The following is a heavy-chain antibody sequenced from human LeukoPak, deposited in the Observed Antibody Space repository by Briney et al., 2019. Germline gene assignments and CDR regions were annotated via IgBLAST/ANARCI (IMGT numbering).Heavy chain of an antibody. V-gene: IGHV1-18*01. CDR2: ISAYKGNT. Sequence: ASVKVSCKASSYIFTSYGISWVRQAPGQGLEWMGWISAYKGNTNYAQKFQGRVTMTTDTSTSTVYMELSSLRSEDTAVYYCARDLKRAEFDPWGQGTLVTVSS. CDR3: ARDLKRAEFDP. CDR1: SYIFTSYG. J-gene: IGHJ5*02.